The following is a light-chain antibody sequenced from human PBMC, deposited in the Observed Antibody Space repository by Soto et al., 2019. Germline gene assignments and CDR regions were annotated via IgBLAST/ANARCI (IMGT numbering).Light chain of an antibody. CDR3: MQALQTPWT. J-gene: IGKJ1*01. Sequence: DIVMTQSPLSLPVTPGEPASISCRSSQSLLHSNGYNYLDWYLQKPGQSPQLLIYLGSNRASGVSDRFSGCGSGTDFTLKISRVEAEDVGVYYCMQALQTPWTFGQGTKVEIK. CDR1: QSLLHSNGYNY. CDR2: LGS. V-gene: IGKV2-28*01.